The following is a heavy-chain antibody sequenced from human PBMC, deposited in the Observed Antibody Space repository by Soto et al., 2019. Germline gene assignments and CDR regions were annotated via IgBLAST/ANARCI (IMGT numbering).Heavy chain of an antibody. V-gene: IGHV1-2*04. J-gene: IGHJ4*02. CDR3: ARGVSAGVDY. Sequence: GASVKVSCKASGYSFTDYHMHWVRQAPGQGLEWLGRINPKSGGTSTAQKFQGWVTMTTDTSISTASMELTRLTSDDTAIYYCARGVSAGVDYWGQGTLVTVSS. CDR2: INPKSGGT. CDR1: GYSFTDYH. D-gene: IGHD1-26*01.